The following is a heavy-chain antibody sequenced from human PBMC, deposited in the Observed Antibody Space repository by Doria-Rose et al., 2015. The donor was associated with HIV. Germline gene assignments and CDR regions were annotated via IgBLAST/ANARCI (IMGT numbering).Heavy chain of an antibody. CDR2: IFTDDER. Sequence: QESGPVLVKPTETLTLTCTVSGASLSSPGMGVSWVRQPPGKALEWLANIFTDDERSYKTSLKSRLTSSRATSKSQVFLTMTDMDPVDTATYYCARIKSSRWYHKYYFDFWGQGTLVIVSA. CDR1: GASLSSPGMG. CDR3: ARIKSSRWYHKYYFDF. D-gene: IGHD6-13*01. J-gene: IGHJ4*02. V-gene: IGHV2-26*01.